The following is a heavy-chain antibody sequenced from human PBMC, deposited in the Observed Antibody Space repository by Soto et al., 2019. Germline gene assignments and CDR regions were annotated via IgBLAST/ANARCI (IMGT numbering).Heavy chain of an antibody. CDR2: MHHTQGT. CDR1: GASISSYY. V-gene: IGHV4-59*01. J-gene: IGHJ5*02. D-gene: IGHD3-9*01. Sequence: PSETLSLTCSVSGASISSYYWTWIRQPPGGGLEWIGYMHHTQGTNDNPSLRGRVHMSIDTSMNQFSLRLTSVTAADTAVYYCARVPFVGYFDWFDPWGHGTLVTVSS. CDR3: ARVPFVGYFDWFDP.